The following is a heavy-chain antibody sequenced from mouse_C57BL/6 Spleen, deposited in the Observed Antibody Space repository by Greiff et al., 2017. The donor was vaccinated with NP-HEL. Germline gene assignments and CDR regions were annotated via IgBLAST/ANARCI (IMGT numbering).Heavy chain of an antibody. CDR3: AREPGTLLFDY. Sequence: EVKVVESGGGLVKPGGSLKLSCAASGFTFSSYAMSWVRQTPEKRLEWVATISDGGSYTYYPDNVKGRFTISRDNAKNNLYLQMSQLKSEYTAMYYCAREPGTLLFDYWGQGTTLTVSS. CDR1: GFTFSSYA. J-gene: IGHJ2*01. CDR2: ISDGGSYT. D-gene: IGHD4-1*01. V-gene: IGHV5-4*01.